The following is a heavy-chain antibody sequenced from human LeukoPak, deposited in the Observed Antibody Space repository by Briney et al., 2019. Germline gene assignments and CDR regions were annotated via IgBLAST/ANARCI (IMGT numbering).Heavy chain of an antibody. CDR3: AMKTAVAGTLDY. Sequence: SETLSLTCTVSGGSISSSSYYWGWIRQPPGKGLEWIGSIYYSGSTYYNPSLKSRVTISVDTSKNQFSLKLSSVTAADTAVYYCAMKTAVAGTLDYWGQGTLVTVSS. CDR2: IYYSGST. D-gene: IGHD6-19*01. J-gene: IGHJ4*02. CDR1: GGSISSSSYY. V-gene: IGHV4-39*01.